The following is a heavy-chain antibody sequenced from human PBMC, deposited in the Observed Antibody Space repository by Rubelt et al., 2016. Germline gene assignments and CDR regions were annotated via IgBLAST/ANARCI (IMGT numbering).Heavy chain of an antibody. D-gene: IGHD3-3*01. Sequence: QVQLQESGPGLVKPSETLSLTCTVSGGSISSYYWSWIRQPPGKGLEWIGYIYYSGSTNYNPSLKSQATVPVDTSKNQFSLKLSSVTGADTAVYYCARSFRDFWSGLNWFDPWGQGTLVTVSS. CDR2: IYYSGST. V-gene: IGHV4-59*01. CDR3: ARSFRDFWSGLNWFDP. J-gene: IGHJ5*02. CDR1: GGSISSYY.